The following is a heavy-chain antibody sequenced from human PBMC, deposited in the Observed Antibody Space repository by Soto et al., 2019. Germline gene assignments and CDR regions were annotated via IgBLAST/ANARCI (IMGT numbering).Heavy chain of an antibody. J-gene: IGHJ4*02. CDR2: IYYSGST. Sequence: SETLSLTCTVPGGSISSYYWSWIRQPPGKGLEWIGYIYYSGSTNYNPSLKSRVTISVDTSKNQFSLKLSSVTAADTAVYYCARAKYYDILTGYYDPQAYYFDYWGQGTLVTVSS. CDR1: GGSISSYY. CDR3: ARAKYYDILTGYYDPQAYYFDY. V-gene: IGHV4-59*01. D-gene: IGHD3-9*01.